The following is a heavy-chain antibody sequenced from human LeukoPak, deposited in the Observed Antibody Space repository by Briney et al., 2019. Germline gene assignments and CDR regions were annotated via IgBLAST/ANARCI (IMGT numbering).Heavy chain of an antibody. J-gene: IGHJ6*03. D-gene: IGHD3-10*01. CDR2: IGSSSSII. V-gene: IGHV3-48*01. Sequence: GGSLTLSCAASGFTFSSYSMNWVRQAPGKGLEWVSYIGSSSSIINYADSVKGRFTISRDNAKNSLYLQMNSLRAEDTALYYCARVGFATHYYMDVWGKGTTVTVSS. CDR3: ARVGFATHYYMDV. CDR1: GFTFSSYS.